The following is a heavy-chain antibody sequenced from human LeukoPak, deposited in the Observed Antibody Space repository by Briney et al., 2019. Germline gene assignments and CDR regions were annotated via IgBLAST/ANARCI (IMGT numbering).Heavy chain of an antibody. V-gene: IGHV1-69*04. J-gene: IGHJ5*02. D-gene: IGHD4-23*01. Sequence: SVKVSCKASGGTFSSYAISWVRQAPGQGLEWMGRIIPILGIANYAQKFQGRVTITADKSTSTAYMELSSLRSEDTAVYYCARGTGYGGNSDWFDPWGQGTLVTVSS. CDR3: ARGTGYGGNSDWFDP. CDR2: IIPILGIA. CDR1: GGTFSSYA.